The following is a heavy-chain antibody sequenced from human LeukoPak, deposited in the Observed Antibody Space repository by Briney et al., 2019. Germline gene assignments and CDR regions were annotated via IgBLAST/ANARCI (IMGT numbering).Heavy chain of an antibody. CDR2: IYSGGST. V-gene: IGHV3-53*01. Sequence: SGGSLRLSCAASGFTVSSNYMSWVRQAPGKGLEWVSIIYSGGSTFYADSVKGRFTISRDNSKNSLYLQMNSLRAEDTAVYYCARDRSSGWYWDAFDIWGQGTMVTVSS. CDR3: ARDRSSGWYWDAFDI. CDR1: GFTVSSNY. J-gene: IGHJ3*02. D-gene: IGHD6-19*01.